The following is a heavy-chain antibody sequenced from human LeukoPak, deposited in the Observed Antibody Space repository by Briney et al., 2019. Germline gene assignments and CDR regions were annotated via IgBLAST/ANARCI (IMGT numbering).Heavy chain of an antibody. CDR3: ARTTYYHDISGDLHYWYFDV. CDR2: ILPIFGTA. V-gene: IGHV1-69*13. CDR1: GGTFSRLT. Sequence: GASVTVSCKASGGTFSRLTISWVRQAPGQGLEWMGGILPIFGTANYAQKFQGRVTITADESTGIASMELSSLRSEDTAVYYCARTTYYHDISGDLHYWYFDVWGRGTLVIVSS. J-gene: IGHJ2*01. D-gene: IGHD3-22*01.